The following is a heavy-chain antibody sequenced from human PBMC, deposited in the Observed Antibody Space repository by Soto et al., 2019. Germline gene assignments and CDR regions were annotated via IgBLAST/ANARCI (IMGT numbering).Heavy chain of an antibody. J-gene: IGHJ6*02. Sequence: PGGSLRLSCAASGFTFSSYAMSWVRQAPGKGLEWVSAISGSGGSTYYADSVKGRFTISRDNSKNTLYLQMNSLRAEDTAVYYCAKDMADEYGSSSAWAYYYYGMDVWGQGTTVTVSS. CDR2: ISGSGGST. CDR1: GFTFSSYA. V-gene: IGHV3-23*01. D-gene: IGHD6-6*01. CDR3: AKDMADEYGSSSAWAYYYYGMDV.